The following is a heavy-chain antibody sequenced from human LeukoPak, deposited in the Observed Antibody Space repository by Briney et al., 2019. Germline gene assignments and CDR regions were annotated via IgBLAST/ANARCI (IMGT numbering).Heavy chain of an antibody. CDR3: ARRQQLVQFDY. Sequence: SETLPLICTVSGGSISSSSYYWGWIRQPPGMGLEWIGSIYYSGSTYYNPSLKSRVTISVDTSKNQFSLKLSSVTAADTAVYYCARRQQLVQFDYWGQGTLVTVSS. V-gene: IGHV4-39*01. D-gene: IGHD6-13*01. J-gene: IGHJ4*02. CDR2: IYYSGST. CDR1: GGSISSSSYY.